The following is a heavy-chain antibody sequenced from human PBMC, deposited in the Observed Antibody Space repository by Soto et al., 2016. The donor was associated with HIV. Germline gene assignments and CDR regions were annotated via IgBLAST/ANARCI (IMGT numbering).Heavy chain of an antibody. CDR1: GYTFTGYY. Sequence: QVQLVQSGAEVKKPGASVKVSRKASGYTFTGYYMHWVRQAPGQGLEWMGWINPNSGGTKYAQKFQGRVTMSRDMSISTAYMELSRLRSDDTALYYCAREGGGLDYWGQGTLVTVSS. CDR2: INPNSGGT. D-gene: IGHD1-26*01. CDR3: AREGGGLDY. J-gene: IGHJ4*02. V-gene: IGHV1-2*02.